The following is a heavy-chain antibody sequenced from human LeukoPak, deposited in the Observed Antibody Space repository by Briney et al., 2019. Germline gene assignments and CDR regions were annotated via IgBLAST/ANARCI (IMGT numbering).Heavy chain of an antibody. CDR3: ARGYSYGYNY. J-gene: IGHJ4*02. CDR2: IWYDGSNK. Sequence: PGGSLGLSCAASGFTFSSYGMHWVRQAPGKGLEWVAVIWYDGSNKYYADSVKGRFTISRDNAKNSLYLQLNSLRADDTAVYYCARGYSYGYNYWGQGTLVTASS. V-gene: IGHV3-33*01. CDR1: GFTFSSYG. D-gene: IGHD5-18*01.